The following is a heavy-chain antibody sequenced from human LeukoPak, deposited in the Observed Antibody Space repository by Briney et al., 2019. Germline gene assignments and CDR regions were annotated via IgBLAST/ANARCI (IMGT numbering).Heavy chain of an antibody. Sequence: PGRSLRLSCAASGFTFSSYSMNWVRQAPGKGLEWVSSISSSSSYIYYADSVKGRFTISRDNAKNSLYLQMNSLRAEDTAVYYCARDLGDHDAFDIWGQGTMVTVSS. V-gene: IGHV3-21*01. J-gene: IGHJ3*02. CDR3: ARDLGDHDAFDI. CDR1: GFTFSSYS. D-gene: IGHD4-17*01. CDR2: ISSSSSYI.